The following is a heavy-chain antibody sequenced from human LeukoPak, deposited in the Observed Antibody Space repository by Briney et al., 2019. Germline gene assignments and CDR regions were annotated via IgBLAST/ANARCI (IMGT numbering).Heavy chain of an antibody. J-gene: IGHJ4*02. CDR2: INPNSGGT. CDR1: GYTFTGYY. D-gene: IGHD5-18*01. V-gene: IGHV1-2*06. CDR3: ARLRGYSYGRSGVSSKFYFDY. Sequence: GASVKVSCKASGYTFTGYYMHWVRQAPGQGLEWMGRINPNSGGTNYAQKFQGRVTMTRDTSISTAYMELSMLRSDDTAVYYCARLRGYSYGRSGVSSKFYFDYWGQGTLVTVSS.